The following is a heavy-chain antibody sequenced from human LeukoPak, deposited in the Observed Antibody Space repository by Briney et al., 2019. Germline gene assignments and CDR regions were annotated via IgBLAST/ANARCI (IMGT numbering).Heavy chain of an antibody. V-gene: IGHV3-21*01. Sequence: GGSLRLSCAGSGFTFSSYAMSWVRQAPGKGLEWVSAISSSSSYIYYADSVKGRFTVSRDNAKNSLYLRMNSLTAEDTALYYCARAGGDYNVLTGYYRVDYWGQGALVTVSS. J-gene: IGHJ4*02. CDR1: GFTFSSYA. CDR2: ISSSSSYI. CDR3: ARAGGDYNVLTGYYRVDY. D-gene: IGHD3-9*01.